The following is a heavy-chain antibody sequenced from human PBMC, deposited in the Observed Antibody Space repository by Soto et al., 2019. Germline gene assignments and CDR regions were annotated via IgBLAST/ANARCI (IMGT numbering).Heavy chain of an antibody. CDR1: GGTFSSYA. Sequence: QVHLVQSGAEVKKPGSSVKVSCKASGGTFSSYAISWVRQAPGQGLEWMGGFIPIFGTTNYAQKIQGRVTITADESTRTAYMELSSLRSEDTAVYYCTRDRGRRYNDGRGYYYSAYWGQGTLVTVSS. CDR2: FIPIFGTT. CDR3: TRDRGRRYNDGRGYYYSAY. D-gene: IGHD3-22*01. J-gene: IGHJ4*02. V-gene: IGHV1-69*01.